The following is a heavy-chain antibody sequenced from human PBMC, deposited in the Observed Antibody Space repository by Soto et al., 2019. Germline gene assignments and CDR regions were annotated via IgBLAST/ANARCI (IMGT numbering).Heavy chain of an antibody. J-gene: IGHJ3*01. CDR3: VKEGSGWDSRGSFDF. D-gene: IGHD6-19*01. CDR2: ISGTGGSA. Sequence: EVQLLESGGGLVQPGGSLRLSCAASGLTFSNYGKNWVRQAPGKGLEWVGGISGTGGSAYHADSVKGRLTISRDNSKNTLYLQMNSLRAEDTAIYYCVKEGSGWDSRGSFDFWGRGTMVTVSS. V-gene: IGHV3-23*01. CDR1: GLTFSNYG.